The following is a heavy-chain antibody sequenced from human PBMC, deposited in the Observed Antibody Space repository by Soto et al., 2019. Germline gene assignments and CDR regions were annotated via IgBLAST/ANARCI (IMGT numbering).Heavy chain of an antibody. CDR1: GFTLSDHY. CDR3: ARCASGGYYNYYAMDV. D-gene: IGHD2-15*01. V-gene: IGHV3-72*01. J-gene: IGHJ6*02. Sequence: EVQLVESGGGLVQPGGSLRLSCAGSGFTLSDHYIDWVRQAPGKGREWVGRSRDKAQGYSTAYAASVKGRFTTSRDESKNSVYLQMNSLRDEDTAVYYCARCASGGYYNYYAMDVWGQGTTVTVSS. CDR2: SRDKAQGYST.